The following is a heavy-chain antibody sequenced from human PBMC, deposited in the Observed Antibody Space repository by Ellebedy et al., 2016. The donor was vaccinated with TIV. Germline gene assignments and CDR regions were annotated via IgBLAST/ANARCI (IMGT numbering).Heavy chain of an antibody. CDR2: ISFDGRND. CDR1: GFSFTSYP. V-gene: IGHV3-30*04. CDR3: ARDLQEYGRSSYFDY. D-gene: IGHD1-26*01. Sequence: PGGSLRLSCEASGFSFTSYPMHWVRQAPGKGLEWVAVISFDGRNDYYADSVKGRFTISRDNSKNTLYLQVNSLRVGETAVYYCARDLQEYGRSSYFDYWGQGTLVTVSS. J-gene: IGHJ4*02.